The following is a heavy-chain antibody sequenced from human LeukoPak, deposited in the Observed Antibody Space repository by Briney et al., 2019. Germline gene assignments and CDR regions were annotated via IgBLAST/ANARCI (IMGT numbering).Heavy chain of an antibody. D-gene: IGHD3-3*01. CDR1: GGSISSGSYY. CDR3: ARVTIIGVVFDP. Sequence: PSQTLSLTCTVSGGSISSGSYYWSWIRQPAGKGLEWIGRIYTSGSTNYNPSLKSRVTISVDTSQNQFSLKLTSVTAADTAVYYCARVTIIGVVFDPWGQGTLVTVSS. CDR2: IYTSGST. V-gene: IGHV4-61*02. J-gene: IGHJ5*02.